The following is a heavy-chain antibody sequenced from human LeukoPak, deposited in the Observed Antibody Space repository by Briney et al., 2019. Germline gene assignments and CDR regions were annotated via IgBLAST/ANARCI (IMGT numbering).Heavy chain of an antibody. Sequence: SETLSLTCTVSGGSISSYYWSWIRQPPGKGLEWIGYIYYSGSTNYNPSLKSRVTISVDTSKNQFSLKLSSVTAADTAVYYCARGRYGRLLWFGEFQTCFDYWGQGTLVTVSS. CDR1: GGSISSYY. CDR3: ARGRYGRLLWFGEFQTCFDY. CDR2: IYYSGST. V-gene: IGHV4-59*12. D-gene: IGHD3-10*01. J-gene: IGHJ4*02.